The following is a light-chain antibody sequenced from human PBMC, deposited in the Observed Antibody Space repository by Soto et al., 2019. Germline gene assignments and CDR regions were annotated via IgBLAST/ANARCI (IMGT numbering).Light chain of an antibody. CDR3: SLYTSSATYV. CDR1: SSDVGTYNR. Sequence: QSALTQPPSVSGSPGQSVTISCTGTSSDVGTYNRVSWYQQPPGTAPKLIIYEVSNRPSGIPDRFSGSKSGTTASLTISGLEAEDDADYYCSLYTSSATYVFGTGTKVTVL. CDR2: EVS. V-gene: IGLV2-18*01. J-gene: IGLJ1*01.